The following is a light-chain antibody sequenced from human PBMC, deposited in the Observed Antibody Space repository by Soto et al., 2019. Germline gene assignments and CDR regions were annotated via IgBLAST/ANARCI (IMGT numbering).Light chain of an antibody. J-gene: IGLJ2*01. CDR3: AAWDDSLSGVV. Sequence: QSVLTQPPSASGIPGQRVTISCSGSSSNIGSNFIYWYQQLPGTAPKLLIYRNNERPSGVPDRFSGSKSGTSASLAISGLRSEDEADYHCAAWDDSLSGVVFGGGTKLTVL. CDR2: RNN. V-gene: IGLV1-47*01. CDR1: SSNIGSNF.